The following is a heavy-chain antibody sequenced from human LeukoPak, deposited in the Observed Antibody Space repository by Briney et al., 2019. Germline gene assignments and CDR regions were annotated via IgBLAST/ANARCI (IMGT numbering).Heavy chain of an antibody. CDR1: DYTFTNYG. D-gene: IGHD2-2*01. CDR2: ISGYNGNT. V-gene: IGHV1-18*01. Sequence: GASVKVSCKASDYTFTNYGINWVRQGPGQGLEWMGWISGYNGNTNYEQKLQGRVTMTADTSTNTAYLEVRSLRSDDTAVYYCARKGCSSTSCSNWFDPWGQGTLVTVSS. CDR3: ARKGCSSTSCSNWFDP. J-gene: IGHJ5*02.